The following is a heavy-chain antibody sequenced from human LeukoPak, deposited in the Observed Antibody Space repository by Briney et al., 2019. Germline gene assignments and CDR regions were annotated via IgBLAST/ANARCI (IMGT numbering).Heavy chain of an antibody. J-gene: IGHJ6*03. D-gene: IGHD1-26*01. CDR2: IYYSGST. CDR3: ARERREGGHRPSYYYYYYMDV. CDR1: GGSISSYY. V-gene: IGHV4-59*01. Sequence: PSETLSLTCTVSGGSISSYYWSWIRQPPGKGLEWIGYIYYSGSTNYNPSLKSRVTISVDTSKNQFSLKLSSVTAADTAVYYCARERREGGHRPSYYYYYYMDVWGKGTTVTISS.